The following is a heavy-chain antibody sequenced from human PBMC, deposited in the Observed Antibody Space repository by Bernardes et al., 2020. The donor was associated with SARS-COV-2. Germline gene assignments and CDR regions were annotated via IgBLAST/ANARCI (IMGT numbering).Heavy chain of an antibody. D-gene: IGHD2-8*01. J-gene: IGHJ5*02. V-gene: IGHV1-18*01. Sequence: ASVKVSCKASGYTSISWVRQAPGQGLEWMGWISGFYDNTEYAQKFQGRVTMTTDTSTGTAYMEMRSLRSDDTAVYYCASTLACCTNSRCSLSNNCFDPWGQGTLVTVSS. CDR1: GYTS. CDR2: ISGFYDNT. CDR3: ASTLACCTNSRCSLSNNCFDP.